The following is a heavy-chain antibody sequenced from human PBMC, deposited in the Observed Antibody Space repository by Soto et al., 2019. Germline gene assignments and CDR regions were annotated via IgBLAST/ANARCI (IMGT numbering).Heavy chain of an antibody. D-gene: IGHD3-10*01. CDR3: ARGLGISPDY. Sequence: GSLRLSCAASGFTFSSYAMSWVRQAPGKGLEWVSSITGSDGTTYYADSVKGRFTISRDNSKNTLYLQMNSLRAEDTAVYYCARGLGISPDYWGQGTLVTVSS. J-gene: IGHJ4*02. CDR2: ITGSDGTT. V-gene: IGHV3-23*01. CDR1: GFTFSSYA.